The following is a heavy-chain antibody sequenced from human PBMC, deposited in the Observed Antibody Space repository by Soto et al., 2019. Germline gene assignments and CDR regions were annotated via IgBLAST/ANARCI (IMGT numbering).Heavy chain of an antibody. J-gene: IGHJ4*02. Sequence: SETLSLTCAVYGGSFSGYYWSWIRQPPGKGLEWIGEINHSGSTNYNPSLKSRVTISVDTSKNQFSLKLSSVTAADTAVFYFARGPPILLWFGELSSYYFDYWGQGTLVTVS. D-gene: IGHD3-10*01. CDR3: ARGPPILLWFGELSSYYFDY. CDR2: INHSGST. CDR1: GGSFSGYY. V-gene: IGHV4-34*01.